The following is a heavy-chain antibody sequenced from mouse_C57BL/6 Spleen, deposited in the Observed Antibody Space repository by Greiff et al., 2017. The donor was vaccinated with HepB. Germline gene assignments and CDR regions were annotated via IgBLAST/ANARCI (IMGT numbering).Heavy chain of an antibody. CDR2: IYPRSGNT. CDR3: ASELTGTGY. J-gene: IGHJ2*01. Sequence: QVQLKESGAELARPGASVKLSCKASGYTFTSYGISWVKQRTGQGLEWIGEIYPRSGNTYYNEKFKGKATLTADKSSSTAYMELRSLTSEDSAVYFCASELTGTGYWGQGTTLTVSS. CDR1: GYTFTSYG. D-gene: IGHD4-1*01. V-gene: IGHV1-81*01.